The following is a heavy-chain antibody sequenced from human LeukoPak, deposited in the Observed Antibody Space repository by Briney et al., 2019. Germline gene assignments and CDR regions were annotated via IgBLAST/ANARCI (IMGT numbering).Heavy chain of an antibody. CDR1: GFTVSDNY. V-gene: IGHV3-53*01. D-gene: IGHD3-22*01. Sequence: PGGSLRLSCAASGFTVSDNYMNWVRQAPGKGLGWVSVIYSGGSTYYVDSVKGRFAISRDNSKNTLYLQMNSLRAEDTAVYYCARDYSRRDALDLWGQGTMVTVSS. CDR2: IYSGGST. CDR3: ARDYSRRDALDL. J-gene: IGHJ3*01.